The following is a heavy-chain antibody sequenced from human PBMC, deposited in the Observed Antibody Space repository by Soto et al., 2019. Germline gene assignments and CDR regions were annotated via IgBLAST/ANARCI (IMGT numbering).Heavy chain of an antibody. V-gene: IGHV4-59*12. CDR1: GGSISIYY. CDR2: INYSGNT. Sequence: SETLSLTCTVSGGSISIYYWSWIRQPPGEGLEWIGYINYSGNTNYNPSLRSRVTMSVDTSKKQFSLKVSSVTAADTAVYYCARDSASSSSRGLDSWGQGTLVTVSS. D-gene: IGHD6-6*01. CDR3: ARDSASSSSRGLDS. J-gene: IGHJ4*02.